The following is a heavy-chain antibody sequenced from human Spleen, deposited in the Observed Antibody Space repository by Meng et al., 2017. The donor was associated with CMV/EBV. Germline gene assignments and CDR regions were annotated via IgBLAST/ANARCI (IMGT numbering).Heavy chain of an antibody. CDR2: INHSGST. J-gene: IGHJ6*03. CDR3: ARGPYSGSYGRGNYYYMDV. V-gene: IGHV4-34*01. D-gene: IGHD1-26*01. Sequence: QGQLQQWGAGLLKPSETLSLTCAVYGGSFSGYYWNWIRQPPGKGLEWIGEINHSGSTNYNPSLKSRVTISVDTSKNQFSLKLSSVTAADTAVYYCARGPYSGSYGRGNYYYMDVWGKGTTVTVSS. CDR1: GGSFSGYY.